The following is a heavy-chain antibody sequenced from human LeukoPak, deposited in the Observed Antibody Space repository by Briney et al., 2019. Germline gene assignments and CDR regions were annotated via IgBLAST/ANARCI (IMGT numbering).Heavy chain of an antibody. CDR1: GFTFSNYW. CDR3: VIGPLSGSYAQPLDY. Sequence: PGGSLRLSCAASGFTFSNYWMYWVRQAPGKGLAWVSRINGDGSSTTYADSVKGRFTISRDNAKNTLSLQMSSLRAEDTAVYYCVIGPLSGSYAQPLDYWGQGTLVTVSS. D-gene: IGHD3-16*01. CDR2: INGDGSST. J-gene: IGHJ4*02. V-gene: IGHV3-74*01.